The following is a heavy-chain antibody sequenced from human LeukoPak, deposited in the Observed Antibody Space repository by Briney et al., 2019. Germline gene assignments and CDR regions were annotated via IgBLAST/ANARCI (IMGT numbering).Heavy chain of an antibody. CDR2: ISGSGGST. V-gene: IGHV3-23*01. CDR3: AKALEQETVIALDS. CDR1: GFTLKNYW. J-gene: IGHJ4*02. Sequence: PGGSLRLSCETSGFTLKNYWMSWLRRAPGKGLEWVSAISGSGGSTYYADSVKGRFTISRDNSKNTLYLQMNSLRAEDTSIYFCAKALEQETVIALDSWGQGTLVTVSS. D-gene: IGHD6-13*01.